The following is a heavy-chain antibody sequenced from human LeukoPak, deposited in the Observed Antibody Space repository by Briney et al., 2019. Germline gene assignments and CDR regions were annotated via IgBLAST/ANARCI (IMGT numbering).Heavy chain of an antibody. CDR3: ARHIGLTTRYFDY. D-gene: IGHD4/OR15-4a*01. J-gene: IGHJ4*02. Sequence: GESLKISCKGSGYKFTDYWIGWVRQMPGKGLEWMGMIYPGDSDTRYSPSFQGHVTISADKSITTAYLQWSSLKASDTAMYYCARHIGLTTRYFDYWGQGTLVTVPS. CDR2: IYPGDSDT. CDR1: GYKFTDYW. V-gene: IGHV5-51*01.